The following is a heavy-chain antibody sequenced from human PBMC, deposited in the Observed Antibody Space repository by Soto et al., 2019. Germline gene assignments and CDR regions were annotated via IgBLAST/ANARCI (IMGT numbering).Heavy chain of an antibody. D-gene: IGHD3-3*01. CDR2: ISYDGSNK. CDR3: AKGPYYDFWSGYYTERDYFDY. V-gene: IGHV3-30*18. CDR1: GFTFSSYG. Sequence: GGSLRLSCAASGFTFSSYGMHWVRQAPGKGLEWVAVISYDGSNKYYADSVKGRFTISRDNTKNTLYLQMNSLRAEDTAVYYCAKGPYYDFWSGYYTERDYFDYWGQGTLVTVSS. J-gene: IGHJ4*02.